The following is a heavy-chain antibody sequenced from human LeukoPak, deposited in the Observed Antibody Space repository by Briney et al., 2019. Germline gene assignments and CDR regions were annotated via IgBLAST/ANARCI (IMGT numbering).Heavy chain of an antibody. V-gene: IGHV4-34*01. CDR1: GGSFSGYY. Sequence: SETLSLTCAVYGGSFSGYYWSWIRQPPGKGLEWIGEINHSGSTNYNPSLKSRVTISGDTSKNQFSLKLSSVTAADTAVYSCARARVTMVRGAANWFDPWGQGTLVTVSS. D-gene: IGHD3-10*01. CDR3: ARARVTMVRGAANWFDP. J-gene: IGHJ5*02. CDR2: INHSGST.